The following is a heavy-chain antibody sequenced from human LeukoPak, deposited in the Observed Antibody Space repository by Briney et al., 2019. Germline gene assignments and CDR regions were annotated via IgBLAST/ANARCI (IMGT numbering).Heavy chain of an antibody. D-gene: IGHD7-27*01. CDR1: GDSVSSNTAA. J-gene: IGHJ4*02. V-gene: IGHV6-1*01. Sequence: SQTLSLTCAISGDSVSSNTAAWNWIRQSPSRGLEWLGRTYYRSKWYINYAVSVKSRISINPDTSKNQFSLQLKSVTPEDTAVYYCAREQTGDQNFDYWGQGTLVTASS. CDR2: TYYRSKWYI. CDR3: AREQTGDQNFDY.